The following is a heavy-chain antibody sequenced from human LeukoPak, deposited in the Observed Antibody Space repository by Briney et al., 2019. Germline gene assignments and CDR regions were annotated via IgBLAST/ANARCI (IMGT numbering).Heavy chain of an antibody. CDR1: GGSISSYY. CDR2: IYYSGST. V-gene: IGHV4-59*08. Sequence: SETLSLTCTVSGGSISSYYWSWIRQPPGKGLEWIGYIYYSGSTNYNPSLKSRVTISVDTSKNQFSLKLSSVTAADTAVYYCARRSVSSGYYNDALDIWGQGTMVTVSS. J-gene: IGHJ3*02. D-gene: IGHD3-22*01. CDR3: ARRSVSSGYYNDALDI.